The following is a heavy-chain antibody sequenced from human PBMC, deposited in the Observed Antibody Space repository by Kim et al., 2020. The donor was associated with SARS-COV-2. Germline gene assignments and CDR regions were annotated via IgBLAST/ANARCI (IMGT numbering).Heavy chain of an antibody. D-gene: IGHD2-15*01. V-gene: IGHV3-33*08. CDR2: IWYDGSNK. J-gene: IGHJ6*02. CDR3: ARKRGVTYCSGGSCYGGFXYYYGMDV. Sequence: GGSLRLSCAASGFTFSSYGMHWVRQAPGKGLEWVAVIWYDGSNKYYADSVKGXFTISRDNSKNTLYLQMNSLRAEDTAVYXCARKRGVTYCSGGSCYGGFXYYYGMDVXGQGTTVTV. CDR1: GFTFSSYG.